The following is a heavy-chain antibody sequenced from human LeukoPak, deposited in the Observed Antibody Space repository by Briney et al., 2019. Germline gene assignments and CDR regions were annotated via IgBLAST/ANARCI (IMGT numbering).Heavy chain of an antibody. D-gene: IGHD3-10*01. CDR3: ARAVGSGSFQTYYYYMDV. Sequence: SETLSLTCAVSGGSISSGGYSWSWIRQPPGKGLEWIGRIYTSGSTNYNPSLKSRVTMSVDTSKNQFSLKLSSVTAADTAVYYCARAVGSGSFQTYYYYMDVWGKGTTVTISS. J-gene: IGHJ6*03. CDR2: IYTSGST. CDR1: GGSISSGGYS. V-gene: IGHV4-61*02.